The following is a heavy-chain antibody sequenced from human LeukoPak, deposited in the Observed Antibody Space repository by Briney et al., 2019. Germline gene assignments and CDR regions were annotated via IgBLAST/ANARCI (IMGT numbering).Heavy chain of an antibody. D-gene: IGHD6-13*01. V-gene: IGHV4-31*03. CDR3: ARVKIPAACFWFHY. J-gene: IGHJ4*02. CDR2: IYYSGST. Sequence: PSQTLSLTCTVSGGSISSGAYYWTWIRQHPGKGLEWIGYIYYSGSTYYNPSLKSRVTISVDTSKNQFSLKLSSVTAPDTALYYFARVKIPAACFWFHYWGQGTLVHLFS. CDR1: GGSISSGAYY.